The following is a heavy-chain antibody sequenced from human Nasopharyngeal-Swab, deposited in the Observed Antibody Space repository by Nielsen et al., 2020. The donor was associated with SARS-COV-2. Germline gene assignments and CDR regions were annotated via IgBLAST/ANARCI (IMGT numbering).Heavy chain of an antibody. Sequence: SETLSLTSTVSGGSISSSSYYWGWIRQPPGKGLEWIGSIYYSGSTYYNPSLKSRVTISVDTYKNQFSLKLSSLTAADTAVYFCAREFAGAPEYWGQGTLVTVSS. CDR3: AREFAGAPEY. CDR2: IYYSGST. CDR1: GGSISSSSYY. V-gene: IGHV4-39*02. D-gene: IGHD3-16*01. J-gene: IGHJ4*02.